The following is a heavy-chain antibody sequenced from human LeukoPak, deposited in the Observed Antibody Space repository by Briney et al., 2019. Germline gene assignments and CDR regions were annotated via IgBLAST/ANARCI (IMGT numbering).Heavy chain of an antibody. V-gene: IGHV1-46*01. CDR3: ARDLGGEYYFDY. Sequence: ASVKVSCKASGYTFTSYYMHWVRQAPGQGLEWMGIINPSGGSTSYAQKFQGRVTVTRDMSTSTVYMELSSLRSEDTAVYYCARDLGGEYYFDYWGQGTLVTVSS. D-gene: IGHD3-16*01. J-gene: IGHJ4*02. CDR2: INPSGGST. CDR1: GYTFTSYY.